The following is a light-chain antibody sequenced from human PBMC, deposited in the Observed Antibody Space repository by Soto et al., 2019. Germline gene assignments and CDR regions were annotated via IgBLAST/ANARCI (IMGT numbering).Light chain of an antibody. J-gene: IGKJ4*01. CDR2: DAS. CDR1: QSVSSY. Sequence: EIVLTQSPATLSLSPGERATLSCRASQSVSSYLAWYQQKPGQAPRLLIYDASNRATGIPARFSGSGSGTDFTPTISSLEPEDFAVYYCQQRSNWPPVLTFGGGTKVDIK. CDR3: QQRSNWPPVLT. V-gene: IGKV3-11*01.